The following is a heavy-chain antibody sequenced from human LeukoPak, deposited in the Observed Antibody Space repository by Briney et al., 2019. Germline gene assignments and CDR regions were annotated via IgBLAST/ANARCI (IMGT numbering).Heavy chain of an antibody. CDR1: GGTFSSYA. CDR2: IIPIFGTA. D-gene: IGHD3-22*01. V-gene: IGHV1-69*05. J-gene: IGHJ4*02. CDR3: ARDPYYYDSSGYYI. Sequence: AVKVSCKASGGTFSSYAISWVRQAPGQGLEWMGGIIPIFGTANYAQRFQGRVTITTDESTSTAYMELSSLRSEDTAVYYCARDPYYYDSSGYYIWGQGTLVTVSS.